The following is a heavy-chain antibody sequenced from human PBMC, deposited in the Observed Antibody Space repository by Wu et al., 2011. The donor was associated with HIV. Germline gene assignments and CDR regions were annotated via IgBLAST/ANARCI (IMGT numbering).Heavy chain of an antibody. CDR3: ARSGEAAAYYYYYMNV. Sequence: QVQVVQSGAEVKKPGSSVKVSCKASGGSFSSYAVSWVRLAPGQGLEWMGRIIPMFNTANYAQNFQSRLTLTADKSTSTAYMELSSLRSEDTAVYFRARSGEAAAYYYYYMNVWGKGTTVTISS. CDR1: GGSFSSYA. V-gene: IGHV1-69*14. D-gene: IGHD2-2*01. CDR2: IIPMFNTA. J-gene: IGHJ6*03.